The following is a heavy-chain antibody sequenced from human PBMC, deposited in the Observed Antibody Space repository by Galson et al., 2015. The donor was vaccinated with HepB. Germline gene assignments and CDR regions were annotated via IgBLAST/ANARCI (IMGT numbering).Heavy chain of an antibody. CDR3: SRGGGSGSAGLDS. V-gene: IGHV1-18*04. Sequence: SVKVSCKASGYTFTNNDITWVRQAPGQGLEWMGWIRGYHGATNYAQKLQGRATMTTDTSTSTAYMELRALKYDDTAVYYCSRGGGSGSAGLDSWGQGTLVTVSS. CDR2: IRGYHGAT. D-gene: IGHD6-19*01. CDR1: GYTFTNND. J-gene: IGHJ4*02.